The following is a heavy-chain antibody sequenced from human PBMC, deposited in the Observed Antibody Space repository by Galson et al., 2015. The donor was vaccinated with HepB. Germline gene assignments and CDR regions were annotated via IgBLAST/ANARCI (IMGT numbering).Heavy chain of an antibody. J-gene: IGHJ1*01. CDR2: MSSSSRTI. D-gene: IGHD1-26*01. Sequence: SLRLSCAASGFTCSSYSMNWVRQAPGKGLEWVSYMSSSSRTIYYADTVKGRFTISRDNAKNSLYLQMNSLRAEDTAVYYCTRSGGRQYFQSLGLGTLVPASS. V-gene: IGHV3-48*01. CDR3: TRSGGRQYFQS. CDR1: GFTCSSYS.